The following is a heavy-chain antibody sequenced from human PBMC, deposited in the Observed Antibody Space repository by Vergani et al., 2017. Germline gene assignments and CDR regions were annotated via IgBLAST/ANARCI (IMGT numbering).Heavy chain of an antibody. J-gene: IGHJ4*02. CDR3: ARDRAAAGPDY. Sequence: VQLVESGGGLVQPGGSLRLSCTASGFTFSNYWMQWVRQAPGKGLMWVSRINSDGDSTSYADSVKGRFTISRDNAKNTLYLQMDSLRAEDTAVYYCARDRAAAGPDYWGQGTLVTVSS. CDR1: GFTFSNYW. CDR2: INSDGDST. V-gene: IGHV3-74*01. D-gene: IGHD6-13*01.